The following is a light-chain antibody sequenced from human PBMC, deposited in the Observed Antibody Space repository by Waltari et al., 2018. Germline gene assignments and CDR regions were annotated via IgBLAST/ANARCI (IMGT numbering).Light chain of an antibody. CDR1: QSVGKY. J-gene: IGKJ1*01. CDR3: QKYVSLPAT. Sequence: VLTQSPGTLSLSPGERATLSCRASQSVGKYLDWYQQKPGQAPRLLIYDTSTRATGIPDRFSGSGSGTDFSLTSSRLEPEDFAVYYCQKYVSLPATFGQGTKVQAK. CDR2: DTS. V-gene: IGKV3-20*01.